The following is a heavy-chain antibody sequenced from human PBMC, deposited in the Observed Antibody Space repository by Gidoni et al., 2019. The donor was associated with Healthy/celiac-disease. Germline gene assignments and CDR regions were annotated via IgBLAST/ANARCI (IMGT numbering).Heavy chain of an antibody. D-gene: IGHD1-26*01. CDR3: AKDGDEPYSGSYYTDY. J-gene: IGHJ4*02. CDR2: ISYDGSNK. CDR1: SYG. V-gene: IGHV3-30*18. Sequence: SYGMHWVRQAPGKGLEWVAVISYDGSNKYYADSVKGRFTISRDNSKNTLYLQMNSLRAEDTAVYYCAKDGDEPYSGSYYTDYWGQGTLVTVSS.